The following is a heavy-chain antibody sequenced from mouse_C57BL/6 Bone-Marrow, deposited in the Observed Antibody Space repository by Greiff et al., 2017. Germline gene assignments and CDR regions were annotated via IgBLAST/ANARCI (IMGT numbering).Heavy chain of an antibody. CDR3: ARPYYSNYWYFDV. D-gene: IGHD2-5*01. J-gene: IGHJ1*03. Sequence: VQLQQPGAELVKPGASVKMSCKASGYTFTSYWITWVKQRPGQGLEWIGDIYPGSGSTNYNEKFKSKATLTVDTSSSPAYMQLSSLTSEDSAVYYCARPYYSNYWYFDVWGTGTTVTVSS. CDR2: IYPGSGST. V-gene: IGHV1-55*01. CDR1: GYTFTSYW.